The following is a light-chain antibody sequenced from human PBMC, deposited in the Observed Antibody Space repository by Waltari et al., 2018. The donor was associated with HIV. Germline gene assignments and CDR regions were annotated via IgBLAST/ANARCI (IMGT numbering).Light chain of an antibody. CDR2: GNS. J-gene: IGLJ2*01. V-gene: IGLV1-40*01. Sequence: QSVLPQPPSVSGAPGQRVTIPCTGSRSNIGAGYDVHWYQQLPGTAPKLLIYGNSNRPSGVPDRFSGSKSGTSASLAITGLQAEDEADYYCQSYDSSLSVVFGGGTKLTVL. CDR1: RSNIGAGYD. CDR3: QSYDSSLSVV.